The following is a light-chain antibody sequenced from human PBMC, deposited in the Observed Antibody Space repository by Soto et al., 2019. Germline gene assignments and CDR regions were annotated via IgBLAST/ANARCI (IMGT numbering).Light chain of an antibody. V-gene: IGKV1-5*03. J-gene: IGKJ1*01. CDR1: QSISTW. Sequence: DIQMTQSPSTLSASVGDRVTITCRASQSISTWVAWYQQKPGKAPQLLIFRASSLESGVPSRFSGSGTGTEFTLTISSLQPDDFATYYCQQYDTYWTFGQGTKVEVK. CDR2: RAS. CDR3: QQYDTYWT.